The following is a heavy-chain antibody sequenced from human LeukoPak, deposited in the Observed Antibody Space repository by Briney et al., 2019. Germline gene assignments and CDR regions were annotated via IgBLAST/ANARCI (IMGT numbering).Heavy chain of an antibody. Sequence: PGTSLRLSCAASGFTFRTYGMHWVRQAPGKGLEWVAVIWYDGSQEFYADSVQGRFTISRDDSKSTVYLQMNSLRAEDTALYYCAKDYCGGDCYDPPLGFNSWGQGTLVTVSS. CDR2: IWYDGSQE. D-gene: IGHD2-21*02. CDR1: GFTFRTYG. CDR3: AKDYCGGDCYDPPLGFNS. V-gene: IGHV3-33*06. J-gene: IGHJ4*02.